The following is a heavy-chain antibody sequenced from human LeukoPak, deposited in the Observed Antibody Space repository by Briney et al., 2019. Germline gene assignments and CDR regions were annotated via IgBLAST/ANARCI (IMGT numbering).Heavy chain of an antibody. Sequence: ASVKVSCKASGSTFTGYYIHWVRQAPGQGLGWMGWINPNRGGTNYAQKFQSSGTLTRDTSISTAYMELRSLRSAATAVYYCATARHGIDRWLRAYYFDYWGQGTQVTDSS. CDR2: INPNRGGT. V-gene: IGHV1-2*02. CDR3: ATARHGIDRWLRAYYFDY. D-gene: IGHD5-12*01. J-gene: IGHJ4*02. CDR1: GSTFTGYY.